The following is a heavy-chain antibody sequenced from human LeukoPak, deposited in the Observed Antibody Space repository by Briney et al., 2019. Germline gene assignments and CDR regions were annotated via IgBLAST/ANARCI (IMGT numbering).Heavy chain of an antibody. D-gene: IGHD1-1*01. J-gene: IGHJ4*02. CDR2: INHSGST. CDR3: ARVFDWDVGAFDY. Sequence: PSETLSLTCAVHGGSFSGYYWSWIRQPPGKGLEWIGEINHSGSTNYNPSLKSRVTISVDTSKNQFSLKLSSVTAADTAVYYCARVFDWDVGAFDYWGQGTLVTVSS. CDR1: GGSFSGYY. V-gene: IGHV4-34*01.